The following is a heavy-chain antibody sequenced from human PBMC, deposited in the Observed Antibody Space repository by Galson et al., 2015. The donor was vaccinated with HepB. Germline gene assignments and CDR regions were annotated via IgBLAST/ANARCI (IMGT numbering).Heavy chain of an antibody. Sequence: SLRLSCAASGFTFSSYAMHWVRQAPGKGLDWVAVISYDGSNKYYADSVKGRFTISRDNSKNTLYLQMNSLRVEDTAVYNCARVGPRSFNFYDAFDIWGQGTMVTVSS. V-gene: IGHV3-30-3*01. D-gene: IGHD1-26*01. CDR3: ARVGPRSFNFYDAFDI. J-gene: IGHJ3*02. CDR2: ISYDGSNK. CDR1: GFTFSSYA.